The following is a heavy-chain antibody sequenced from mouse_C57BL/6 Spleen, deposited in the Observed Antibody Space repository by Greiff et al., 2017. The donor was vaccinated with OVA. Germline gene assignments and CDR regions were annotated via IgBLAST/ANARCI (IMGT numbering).Heavy chain of an antibody. CDR2: IYPGDGDT. Sequence: GASVKISCKASGYAFSSSWMNWVKQRPGKGLEWIGRIYPGDGDTNYNGKFKGKATLTADKSSSTAYMQLSSLTSEDSAVYFCARRNLYYDYDGSFAYWGQGTLVTVSA. V-gene: IGHV1-82*01. D-gene: IGHD2-4*01. CDR1: GYAFSSSW. J-gene: IGHJ3*01. CDR3: ARRNLYYDYDGSFAY.